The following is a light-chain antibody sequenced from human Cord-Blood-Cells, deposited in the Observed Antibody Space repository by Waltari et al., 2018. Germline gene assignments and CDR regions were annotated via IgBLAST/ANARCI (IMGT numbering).Light chain of an antibody. CDR3: CSYAGRV. J-gene: IGLJ2*01. CDR2: ESS. Sequence: SALTQPASVSGSPGQSITISCTGTSSDVGSYNLVSWYQQHPGKAPKLMIDESSKRPSGVSNRFSGFKSGTTAYLTIAGLQAEDEAYYYCCSYAGRVFGGGTKLTVL. V-gene: IGLV2-23*01. CDR1: SSDVGSYNL.